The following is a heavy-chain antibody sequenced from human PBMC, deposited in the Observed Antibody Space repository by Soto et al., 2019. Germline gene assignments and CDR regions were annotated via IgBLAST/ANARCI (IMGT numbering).Heavy chain of an antibody. D-gene: IGHD2-15*01. CDR1: GGSFSIGDYY. Sequence: TSETLSLTCTVSGGSFSIGDYYLSWVRQPPGKGLEWIGYIYYSGSAYHNPSLKSRLTLSVDTSKNQFSLKLSSVTAADTAVYYCARVPNVAVAYYFDSWGQGTRVTASS. CDR3: ARVPNVAVAYYFDS. CDR2: IYYSGSA. J-gene: IGHJ4*02. V-gene: IGHV4-30-4*01.